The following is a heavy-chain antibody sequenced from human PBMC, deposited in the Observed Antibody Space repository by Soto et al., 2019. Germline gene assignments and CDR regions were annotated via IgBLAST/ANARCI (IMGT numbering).Heavy chain of an antibody. CDR1: GGSISSYY. CDR3: TTQGFGIIHGLVDV. J-gene: IGHJ6*01. V-gene: IGHV4-59*08. CDR2: ISYSGYI. Sequence: SETLSLTCTVSGGSISSYYCSWIRQPPGKRLEWIGYISYSGYISYNPSLRSRVLISLDTSKNQVSLNLASVTAADTAIYYCTTQGFGIIHGLVDVWGQGTSVTVSS. D-gene: IGHD3-3*01.